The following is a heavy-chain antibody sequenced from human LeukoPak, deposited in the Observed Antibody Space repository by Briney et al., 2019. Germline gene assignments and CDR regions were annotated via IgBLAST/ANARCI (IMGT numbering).Heavy chain of an antibody. CDR3: ATDPQGRAAQGNY. V-gene: IGHV1-24*01. D-gene: IGHD6-6*01. J-gene: IGHJ4*02. CDR2: FDPEDGET. Sequence: VASVKVSCKVSGYTLTELSMHWVRQAPGKGLEWMGGFDPEDGETIYAQKFQGRVTMTEDTSTDTAYMELSSLRSEDTAVYYCATDPQGRAAQGNYWGQGTLVTVSS. CDR1: GYTLTELS.